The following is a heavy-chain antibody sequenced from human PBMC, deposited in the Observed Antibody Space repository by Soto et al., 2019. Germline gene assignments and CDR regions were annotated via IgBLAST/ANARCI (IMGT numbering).Heavy chain of an antibody. V-gene: IGHV3-53*01. Sequence: HPGGSLRLSCAASGFTVSSNYMSWVRQAPGKGLEWVSVIYSGGSTYYADSVKGRFTISRDNSKNTLYLQMNSLRAEDTAVYYCASSEYSSSSADYWGQGTLVTVSS. CDR1: GFTVSSNY. CDR3: ASSEYSSSSADY. CDR2: IYSGGST. J-gene: IGHJ4*02. D-gene: IGHD6-6*01.